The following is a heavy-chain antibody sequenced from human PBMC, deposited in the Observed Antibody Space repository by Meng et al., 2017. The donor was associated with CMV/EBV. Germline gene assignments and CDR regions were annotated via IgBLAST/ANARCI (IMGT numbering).Heavy chain of an antibody. CDR3: AADSNGGSSSWVGHYYYHGMDV. V-gene: IGHV1-58*01. Sequence: SLKVSCKASGFTFTSSAVQWLRQARGQRLEWIGWIVVGSGNTNYSKKFQERVTITRDMSTSTAYMELISLRSEDTAVNYCAADSNGGSSSWVGHYYYHGMDVWGQGTTVTVSS. CDR2: IVVGSGNT. CDR1: GFTFTSSA. D-gene: IGHD6-13*01. J-gene: IGHJ6*02.